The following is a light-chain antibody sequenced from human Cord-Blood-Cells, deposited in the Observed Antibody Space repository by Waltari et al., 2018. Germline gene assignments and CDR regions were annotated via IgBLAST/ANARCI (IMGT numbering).Light chain of an antibody. CDR3: MQALQTPT. CDR2: LGS. J-gene: IGKJ1*01. Sequence: DIVMTQFPLSLPVTPGEPAPISCRSSQSLLHSNGYNYLDWYLQKPGQSPQLLIYLGSNRASGVPDRFSDSGSGTDFTLKISRVEAEDVGVYYCMQALQTPTFGQGTKVEIK. CDR1: QSLLHSNGYNY. V-gene: IGKV2-28*01.